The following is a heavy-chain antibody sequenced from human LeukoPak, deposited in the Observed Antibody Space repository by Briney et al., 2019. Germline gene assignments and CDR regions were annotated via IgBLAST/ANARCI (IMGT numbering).Heavy chain of an antibody. D-gene: IGHD3-3*01. CDR2: FGTRSTSI. CDR3: AKGVAFGVVIMGDY. V-gene: IGHV3-21*01. Sequence: GGSLRLSCTASGFTFSGYSMNWIRQAPGKGLEWVSSFGTRSTSIYHAGSVKGRFAISRDNAKNSLYLQMNSLRAEDTAVYYCAKGVAFGVVIMGDYWGQGTLVTVSS. CDR1: GFTFSGYS. J-gene: IGHJ4*02.